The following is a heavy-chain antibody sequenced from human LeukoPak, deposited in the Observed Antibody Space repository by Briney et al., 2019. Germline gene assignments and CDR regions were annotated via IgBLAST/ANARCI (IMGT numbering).Heavy chain of an antibody. CDR1: GGSISTYY. CDR2: IYTSGST. V-gene: IGHV4-4*07. D-gene: IGHD1-20*01. Sequence: SETLSLTCTVSGGSISTYYCSWIRRPAGKGLEWIGRIYTSGSTNYNPSLKSRVTISVDTSKNQFSLKLSSVTAADTAVYYCARGVNNWNVDVFDIWGQGTMVTVSS. CDR3: ARGVNNWNVDVFDI. J-gene: IGHJ3*02.